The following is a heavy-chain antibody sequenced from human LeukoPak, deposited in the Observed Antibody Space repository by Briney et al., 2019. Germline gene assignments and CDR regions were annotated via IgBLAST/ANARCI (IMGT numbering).Heavy chain of an antibody. CDR2: IYTSGST. J-gene: IGHJ4*02. CDR3: ARGSAVITFGGVIARAFDY. D-gene: IGHD3-16*02. V-gene: IGHV4-61*02. Sequence: PSETLSLTCTVSGGSISSGSYYWSWIRQPAGKGLEWIGRIYTSGSTNYNPSLKSRVTISVDTSKNQFSLKLSSVTAADTAVYYCARGSAVITFGGVIARAFDYWGQGTLVTVSS. CDR1: GGSISSGSYY.